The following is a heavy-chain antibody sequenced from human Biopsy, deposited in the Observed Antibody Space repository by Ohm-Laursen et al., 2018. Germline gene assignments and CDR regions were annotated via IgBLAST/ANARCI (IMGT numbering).Heavy chain of an antibody. CDR2: ISWSSDSI. D-gene: IGHD3-22*01. V-gene: IGHV3-9*01. CDR1: GFRFDNTG. Sequence: SLRLSCAASGFRFDNTGMHWVRQGPGKGLEWVAGISWSSDSITYAKSVTGRFTISRDNDENSLYLQMNSLRPEDTALYYCTKNTQWEGSGYLDAFHIWGHGAMVTVSS. J-gene: IGHJ3*02. CDR3: TKNTQWEGSGYLDAFHI.